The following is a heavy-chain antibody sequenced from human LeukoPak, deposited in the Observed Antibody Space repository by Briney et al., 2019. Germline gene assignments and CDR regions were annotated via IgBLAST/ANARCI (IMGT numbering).Heavy chain of an antibody. V-gene: IGHV3-21*01. J-gene: IGHJ6*03. CDR1: GFTFSSYS. CDR2: ISSSSYI. CDR3: AILEWPRYYYYMDV. Sequence: GGSLRLSCAASGFTFSSYSMNWVRHAPGNGLEGVSSISSSSYIYYADSVKGRFTITRDNAKNSLYLQMNSLRAEDTAVYYCAILEWPRYYYYMDVWGKGTAVTVSS. D-gene: IGHD3-3*01.